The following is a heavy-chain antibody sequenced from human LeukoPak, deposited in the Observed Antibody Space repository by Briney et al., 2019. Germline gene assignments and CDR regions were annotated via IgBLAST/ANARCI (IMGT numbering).Heavy chain of an antibody. CDR3: ARDRVRGEGYNWPLDY. J-gene: IGHJ4*02. CDR1: GFTFSDYF. V-gene: IGHV3-11*04. Sequence: GGSLRLSCAASGFTFSDYFMTWIRQAPGKGLDWVSYISSSGSTIYYADSVKGRFTVSRDNAKNSLYVQMNSLRAEDTAVYYCARDRVRGEGYNWPLDYWGQGALVTVSS. CDR2: ISSSGSTI. D-gene: IGHD5-24*01.